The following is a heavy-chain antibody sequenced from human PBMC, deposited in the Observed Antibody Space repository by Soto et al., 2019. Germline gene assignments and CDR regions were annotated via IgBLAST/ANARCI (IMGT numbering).Heavy chain of an antibody. J-gene: IGHJ4*02. CDR2: INPSGDST. CDR3: ARATYCGGDCYFFDY. CDR1: GNTFTIYY. V-gene: IGHV1-46*01. D-gene: IGHD2-21*02. Sequence: QVVQSGAEVKKPGASVKISCKASGNTFTIYYIHWVRQAPGQGLEWMGIINPSGDSTSYAQKFQGRVNMTRDTSTSTGYLDLSSLRSEDTAVYYCARATYCGGDCYFFDYWGQGTLVTVSS.